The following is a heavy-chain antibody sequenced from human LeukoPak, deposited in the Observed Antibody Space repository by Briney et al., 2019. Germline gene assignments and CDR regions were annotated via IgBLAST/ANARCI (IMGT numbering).Heavy chain of an antibody. Sequence: GRCLRLSCAPSGFTFSSYAMSWVRRGPGKRLGWVSGIRGSGVSTYYADSVKGRFTISRDNSMTTLSLQMNSLRAEDTALYYCAKSSSWTYHYLDYWGQGALVTVSS. V-gene: IGHV3-23*01. CDR1: GFTFSSYA. D-gene: IGHD6-13*01. CDR2: IRGSGVST. J-gene: IGHJ4*02. CDR3: AKSSSWTYHYLDY.